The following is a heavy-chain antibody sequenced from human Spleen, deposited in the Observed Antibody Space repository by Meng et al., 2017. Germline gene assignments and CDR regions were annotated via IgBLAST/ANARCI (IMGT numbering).Heavy chain of an antibody. CDR1: GFTFSSYE. Sequence: GESLKISCAASGFTFSSYEMNWVRQAPGKGLEWVSAITGSGGSTYYADSVKGRFTISRDNSKNTLSLQVNSLRAEDTAVYYCAKDRGHSGSYLSPRDAFDIWGQETMVTVSS. CDR3: AKDRGHSGSYLSPRDAFDI. D-gene: IGHD1-26*01. CDR2: ITGSGGST. J-gene: IGHJ3*02. V-gene: IGHV3-23*01.